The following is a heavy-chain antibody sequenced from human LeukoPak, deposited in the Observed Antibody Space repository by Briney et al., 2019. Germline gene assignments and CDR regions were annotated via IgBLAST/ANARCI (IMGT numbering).Heavy chain of an antibody. CDR1: GFTFSNYW. Sequence: GGSLRLSCAASGFTFSNYWMHWVRQAPGKGLVWVSRIHSDGSSTNYADSVKGRFTISRDNAKNTLYLQMNSLRAEDTAVYYCARDDKKYYYDSSLWDYWGQGTLVTVSS. CDR2: IHSDGSST. V-gene: IGHV3-74*01. D-gene: IGHD3-22*01. J-gene: IGHJ4*02. CDR3: ARDDKKYYYDSSLWDY.